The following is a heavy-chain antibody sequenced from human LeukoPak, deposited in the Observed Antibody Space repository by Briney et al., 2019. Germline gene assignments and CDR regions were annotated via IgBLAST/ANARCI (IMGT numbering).Heavy chain of an antibody. J-gene: IGHJ6*03. D-gene: IGHD3-10*01. CDR2: IYYSRST. V-gene: IGHV4-30-4*08. Sequence: PSETLSLTCTVSGGSLSSGDYYWSWTRQPPGKGLEWIGYIYYSRSTYYNPSVKSRVTISVDTSKNQFSLKLSSVTAADTAVYYCARDGYYGSGSPHYMDVWGKGTTVTVSS. CDR3: ARDGYYGSGSPHYMDV. CDR1: GGSLSSGDYY.